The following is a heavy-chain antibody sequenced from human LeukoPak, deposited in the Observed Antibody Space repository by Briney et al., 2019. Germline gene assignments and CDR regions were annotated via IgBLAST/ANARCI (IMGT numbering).Heavy chain of an antibody. CDR1: GGSFSGYY. J-gene: IGHJ4*02. CDR2: INHSGST. V-gene: IGHV4-34*01. CDR3: ARALDILTGTFDY. D-gene: IGHD3-9*01. Sequence: SETLSLTCAVYGGSFSGYYWSWIRQPPGKGLEWIGEINHSGSTNYHPSLKSRVTISVDTSKNQFSLKLSSVTAADTAVYYCARALDILTGTFDYWGQGTLVTVSS.